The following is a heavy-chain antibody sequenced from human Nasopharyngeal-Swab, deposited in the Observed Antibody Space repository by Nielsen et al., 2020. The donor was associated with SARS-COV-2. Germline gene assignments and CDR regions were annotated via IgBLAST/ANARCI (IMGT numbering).Heavy chain of an antibody. V-gene: IGHV4-59*01. CDR2: IYYSGST. D-gene: IGHD6-19*01. Sequence: WIRQPPGKGLEWIGYIYYSGSTNYNPSLRSRVTISVDTSKNQISLKLSSVTAADTAVYYCARYYSSGNFDYWGQGTLVTVSS. CDR3: ARYYSSGNFDY. J-gene: IGHJ4*02.